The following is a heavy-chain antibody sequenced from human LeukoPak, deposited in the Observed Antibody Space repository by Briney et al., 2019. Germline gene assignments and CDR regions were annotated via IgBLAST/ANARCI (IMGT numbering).Heavy chain of an antibody. J-gene: IGHJ4*02. V-gene: IGHV4-59*01. CDR1: GGSINSYW. CDR2: ISYSGTT. CDR3: ARYEGGRGKPKFDY. Sequence: KPSETLSLTCTVSGGSINSYWWNWIRQPPGKGLEWIGFISYSGTTNYNPSLKSRVTISVDTSKNQFSLKMGSVTAADTAVYYCARYEGGRGKPKFDYWGQGALVTVSS. D-gene: IGHD2-15*01.